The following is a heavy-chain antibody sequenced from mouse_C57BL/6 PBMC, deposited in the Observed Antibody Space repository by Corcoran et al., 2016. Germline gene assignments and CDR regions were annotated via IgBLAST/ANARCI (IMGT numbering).Heavy chain of an antibody. CDR2: ISYDGSN. Sequence: DVQLQESGPGLVKPSQSLSLTCSVSGYSITSGYYWNWIRQFPGNKLEWMGYISYDGSNNYNPSLKNRISITRDTSKNQFFLKLNSVTTEDTATYYCASSHYYGSRAGAMDYWGQGTSVTVSS. V-gene: IGHV3-6*01. J-gene: IGHJ4*01. D-gene: IGHD1-1*01. CDR1: GYSITSGYY. CDR3: ASSHYYGSRAGAMDY.